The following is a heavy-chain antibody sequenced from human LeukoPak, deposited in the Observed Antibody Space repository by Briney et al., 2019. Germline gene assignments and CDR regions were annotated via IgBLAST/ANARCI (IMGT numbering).Heavy chain of an antibody. CDR3: TTLYGDSLDY. D-gene: IGHD2-21*02. V-gene: IGHV3-11*04. CDR2: ISNSGSTT. Sequence: GGSLRLSCAASGFTVSSNYMSWVRQAPGKGLEWVSYISNSGSTTNYADSVKGRFTISRDNAKNSLYLQMNSLRAEDTAMYYCTTLYGDSLDYWGQGTLVTVSS. J-gene: IGHJ4*02. CDR1: GFTVSSNY.